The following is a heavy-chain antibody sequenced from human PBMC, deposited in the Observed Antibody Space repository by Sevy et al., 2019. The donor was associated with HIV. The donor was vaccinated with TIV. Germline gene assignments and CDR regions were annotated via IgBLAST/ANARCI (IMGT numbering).Heavy chain of an antibody. CDR2: IYYSGST. J-gene: IGHJ6*02. D-gene: IGHD2-8*02. CDR1: GGPVSSGSYY. CDR3: ARRGGLVDGGMDV. Sequence: SETLSLTCTVSGGPVSSGSYYWSRIRQPPGKGLECIGYIYYSGSTNYNPSLKSRVTISVDPSKNQFSLKLSSVTAADTAVYYCARRGGLVDGGMDVWGQGTTVTVSS. V-gene: IGHV4-61*01.